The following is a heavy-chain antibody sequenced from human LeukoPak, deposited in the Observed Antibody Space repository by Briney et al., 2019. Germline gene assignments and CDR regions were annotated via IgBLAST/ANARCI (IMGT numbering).Heavy chain of an antibody. CDR1: GFNFWSTG. CDR2: IRYDGSNK. D-gene: IGHD3-3*01. Sequence: PGGSLRLSCAVAGFNFWSTGMSWVRQAPGKGLEWVAFIRYDGSNKYYADSVKGRFTISRDNSKNTLYLQMNSLRVEDMAVYYCARDAEEGVVITPDYFDYWGQGTLVSVSS. J-gene: IGHJ4*02. V-gene: IGHV3-30*02. CDR3: ARDAEEGVVITPDYFDY.